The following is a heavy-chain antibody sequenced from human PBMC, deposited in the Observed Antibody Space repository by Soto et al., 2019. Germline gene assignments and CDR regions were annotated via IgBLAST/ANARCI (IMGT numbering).Heavy chain of an antibody. D-gene: IGHD3-10*02. CDR2: ISGSGGST. V-gene: IGHV3-23*01. J-gene: IGHJ2*01. CDR3: AEDGIRDVRSVSAFLLNHSSDL. Sequence: KGLEWVSAISGSGGSTYYAASVKGRFTISRDNSKNTLYLQMNSLRAEDTVFFFQAEDGIRDVRSVSAFLLNHSSDL.